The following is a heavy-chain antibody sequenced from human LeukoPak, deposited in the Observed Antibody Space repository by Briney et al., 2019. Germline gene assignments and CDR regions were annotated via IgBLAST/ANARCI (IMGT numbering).Heavy chain of an antibody. CDR2: ISSSSSYI. V-gene: IGHV3-11*06. CDR1: GFTFSDYY. CDR3: ARDLGVGTRDY. Sequence: GGSLRLSCAASGFTFSDYYMSWIRQAPGKGLEWVSSISSSSSYIYYADSVKGRFTISRDNAKNSLYLQMNSLRAEDTAVYYCARDLGVGTRDYWGQGTLVTVSS. J-gene: IGHJ4*02. D-gene: IGHD1-14*01.